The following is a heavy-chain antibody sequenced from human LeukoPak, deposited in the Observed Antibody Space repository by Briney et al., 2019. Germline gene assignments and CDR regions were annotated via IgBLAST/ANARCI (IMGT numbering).Heavy chain of an antibody. D-gene: IGHD3-22*01. CDR3: AKSTSSGKALHAFDI. V-gene: IGHV3-9*01. CDR1: GFTFDDYA. J-gene: IGHJ3*02. CDR2: ISWNSGSI. Sequence: GGSLRLSCAASGFTFDDYAMPWVRQAPGKGLEWVSGISWNSGSIGYADSVKGRFTISRDNAKNSLYLQMNSLRAEDTALYYCAKSTSSGKALHAFDIWGQGTMVTVSS.